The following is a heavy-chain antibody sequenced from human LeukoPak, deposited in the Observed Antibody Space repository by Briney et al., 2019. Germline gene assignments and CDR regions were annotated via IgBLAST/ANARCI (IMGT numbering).Heavy chain of an antibody. CDR2: ISAYNGNT. D-gene: IGHD4/OR15-4a*01. V-gene: IGHV1-18*01. CDR3: ARVPLPVRTGGMDV. CDR1: GYTFTSYG. J-gene: IGHJ6*02. Sequence: GASVKVSCKASGYTFTSYGISWVRQAPGQGLEWMGWISAYNGNTNYAQKLQGRVTMTRDTSTSTVYMELSSLRSEDTAVYYCARVPLPVRTGGMDVWGQGTTVTVSS.